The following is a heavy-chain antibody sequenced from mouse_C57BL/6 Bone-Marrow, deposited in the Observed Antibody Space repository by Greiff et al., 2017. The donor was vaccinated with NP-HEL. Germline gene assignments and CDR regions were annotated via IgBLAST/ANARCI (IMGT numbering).Heavy chain of an antibody. J-gene: IGHJ4*01. Sequence: EVQLQQSGAELVRPGASVKLSCTVSGFNIKDDYMHWVKQRPEQGLEWIGWIDPENGDTEYASKFQGKANITADPSSNTAYLQLSSLTSEDTAVYYCTTGGSSPYAMDYWGQGTSVTVSS. CDR2: IDPENGDT. CDR3: TTGGSSPYAMDY. D-gene: IGHD1-1*01. CDR1: GFNIKDDY. V-gene: IGHV14-4*01.